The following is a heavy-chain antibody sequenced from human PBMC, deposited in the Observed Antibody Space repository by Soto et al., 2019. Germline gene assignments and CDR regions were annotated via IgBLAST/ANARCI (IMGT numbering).Heavy chain of an antibody. V-gene: IGHV5-10-1*01. CDR1: GYDFTNYW. J-gene: IGHJ4*02. Sequence: GESLKISCEGSGYDFTNYWINWVRQMPGKGLEWMGRIDPSDSYTNYNPSFQGHVTFLVDKSLSTAYVQWSSLKASDTAMYYYCSGAESPDTAYFSLYWGQGTPVTVS. CDR3: CSGAESPDTAYFSLY. CDR2: IDPSDSYT. D-gene: IGHD2-15*01.